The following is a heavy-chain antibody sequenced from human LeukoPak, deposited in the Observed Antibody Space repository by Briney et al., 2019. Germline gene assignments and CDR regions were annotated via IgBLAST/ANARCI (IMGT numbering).Heavy chain of an antibody. D-gene: IGHD5-18*01. CDR1: GGSFSGYY. Sequence: SSETLSLTCAVYGGSFSGYYWSWIRQPPGKGLEWIGEINHSGSTNYNPSLKSRVTISVDTSKNQFSLKLSSVTAADMAVYYCARGRVDTAMVTRVAAFDYWGQGTLVTVSS. CDR2: INHSGST. CDR3: ARGRVDTAMVTRVAAFDY. J-gene: IGHJ4*02. V-gene: IGHV4-34*01.